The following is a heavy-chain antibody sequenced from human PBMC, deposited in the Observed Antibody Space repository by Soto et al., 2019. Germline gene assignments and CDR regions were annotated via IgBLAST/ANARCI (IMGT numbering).Heavy chain of an antibody. CDR3: AKAVPMFRGVMLSSSFLIDY. J-gene: IGHJ4*02. CDR1: GFTFSSYA. D-gene: IGHD3-10*01. CDR2: ISGSGGST. V-gene: IGHV3-23*01. Sequence: EVQLLESGGGLVQPGGSLRLSCAASGFTFSSYAMSWVRQAPGKGLEWVSAISGSGGSTYYADSVKGRFTISRDNSKNTLYLQMNSMRAEDTAVYYCAKAVPMFRGVMLSSSFLIDYWGQGTLVTVSS.